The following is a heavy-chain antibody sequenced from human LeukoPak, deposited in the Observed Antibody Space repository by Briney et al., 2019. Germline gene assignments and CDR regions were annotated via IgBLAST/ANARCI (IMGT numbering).Heavy chain of an antibody. CDR3: ARDYYYDSSGYGFDY. V-gene: IGHV1-18*01. Sequence: GASVKVSCKASGYTFTNYGISWVRQAPGQGLEWMGWISVYNGNTNYAQRLQGRATMTTDTSTSTAYLELRSLRSDDTAVYYCARDYYYDSSGYGFDYWGQGTLVTVSS. J-gene: IGHJ4*02. CDR1: GYTFTNYG. D-gene: IGHD3-22*01. CDR2: ISVYNGNT.